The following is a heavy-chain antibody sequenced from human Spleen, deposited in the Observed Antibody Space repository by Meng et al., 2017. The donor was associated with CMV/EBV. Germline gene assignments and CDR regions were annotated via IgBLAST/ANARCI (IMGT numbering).Heavy chain of an antibody. V-gene: IGHV3-15*06. D-gene: IGHD2-2*01. Sequence: GESLKISCAASGFTFSSAWMSWVRLAPGKGLEWVGRVLSKASGGTTHYAAPVKGRFTVSRDDSKNILYLQMNSLKTEDTAVYFCTTGQVGACSSSTCRNAFDIWGQGTMVTVSS. J-gene: IGHJ3*02. CDR2: VLSKASGGTT. CDR1: GFTFSSAW. CDR3: TTGQVGACSSSTCRNAFDI.